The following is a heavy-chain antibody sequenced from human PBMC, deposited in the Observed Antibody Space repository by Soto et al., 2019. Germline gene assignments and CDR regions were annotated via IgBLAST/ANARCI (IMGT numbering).Heavy chain of an antibody. CDR2: ISAYNGNT. CDR1: GYTFTSYG. J-gene: IGHJ6*02. Sequence: ASVKVSCKASGYTFTSYGISWVRQAPGQGLEWMGWISAYNGNTNYAQKLQGRATMTTDTSTSTAYMELRSLRSDDTAVYYCARNPYSGSYSLPYYYYGMDVWGQGTTVTVSS. CDR3: ARNPYSGSYSLPYYYYGMDV. V-gene: IGHV1-18*01. D-gene: IGHD1-26*01.